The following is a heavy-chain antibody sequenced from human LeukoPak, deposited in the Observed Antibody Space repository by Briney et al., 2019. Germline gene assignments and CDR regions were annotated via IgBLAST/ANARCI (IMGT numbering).Heavy chain of an antibody. CDR2: IYYSGST. D-gene: IGHD1-7*01. Sequence: PSETLSPTCTVSGGSISSSSYYWGWIRQPPGTGLEWIRSIYYSGSTYYNPSLKSRVTISVDTSKNQFSLKLSSVTAADTAVYYCARSSRELGGYVPWELMPPFDYWGQGTLVTVSS. J-gene: IGHJ4*02. CDR1: GGSISSSSYY. V-gene: IGHV4-39*01. CDR3: ARSSRELGGYVPWELMPPFDY.